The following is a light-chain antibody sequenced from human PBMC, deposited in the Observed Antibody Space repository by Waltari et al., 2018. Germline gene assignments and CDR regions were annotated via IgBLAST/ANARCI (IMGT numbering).Light chain of an antibody. CDR3: QHYVNLPVT. J-gene: IGKJ1*01. CDR2: DSS. CDR1: QSVGKS. Sequence: SCMASQSVGKSLAWYQQRPGQAPRLLIYDSSTRSTGTPGRFSGSGFGTDFSLAISSLEPEDFAVYFCQHYVNLPVTFGQGTKVEI. V-gene: IGKV3-20*01.